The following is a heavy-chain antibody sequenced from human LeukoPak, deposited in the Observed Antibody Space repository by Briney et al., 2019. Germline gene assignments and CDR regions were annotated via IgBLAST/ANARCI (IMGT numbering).Heavy chain of an antibody. CDR2: INHSGST. Sequence: SETLSLTCAVYGGSFSGYYWSWIRQPPGKGLEWIGEINHSGSTNYNPSLKSRVTISVDTSKNQFSLKLSSVTAADTAVYYCARVISIAAAGKYYCYYYMDVWGKGTTVTVSS. J-gene: IGHJ6*03. V-gene: IGHV4-34*01. CDR1: GGSFSGYY. D-gene: IGHD6-13*01. CDR3: ARVISIAAAGKYYCYYYMDV.